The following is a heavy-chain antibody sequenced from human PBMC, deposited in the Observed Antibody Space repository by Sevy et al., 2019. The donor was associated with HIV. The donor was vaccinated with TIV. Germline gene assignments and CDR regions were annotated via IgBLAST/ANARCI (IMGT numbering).Heavy chain of an antibody. Sequence: GGSLRLSCAASGFAFSDYYMNWIRQAPGKGLEWVSCISGLTNYINYADSVKGRFTISRDNAKNSVYLQMNNLRAEDTAVYYCARRSSGWDYFDYWGQGTPVTVSS. V-gene: IGHV3-11*06. D-gene: IGHD6-19*01. CDR3: ARRSSGWDYFDY. CDR1: GFAFSDYY. J-gene: IGHJ4*02. CDR2: ISGLTNYI.